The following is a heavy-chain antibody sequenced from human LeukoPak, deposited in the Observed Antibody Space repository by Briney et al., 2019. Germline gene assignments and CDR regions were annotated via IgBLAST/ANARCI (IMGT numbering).Heavy chain of an antibody. D-gene: IGHD6-19*01. J-gene: IGHJ4*02. CDR2: IYYSGST. V-gene: IGHV4-59*01. CDR1: GGSISSYY. CDR3: ARVAGAVADY. Sequence: PSETLSLTCTVSGGSISSYYWSWIRQPPGKGLEWIGYIYYSGSTNYNPSLKSRVTISVDTSKNQFSLRLSSVTAADAAVYYCARVAGAVADYWGQGTLVTVSS.